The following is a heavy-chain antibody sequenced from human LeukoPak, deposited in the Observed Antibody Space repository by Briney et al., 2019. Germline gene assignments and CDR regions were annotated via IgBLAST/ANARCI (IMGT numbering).Heavy chain of an antibody. CDR3: ARDRGAYSGRAEGGVDV. D-gene: IGHD1-26*01. CDR1: GYTFTSYG. CDR2: ISAYNGNT. Sequence: ASVKVSCKASGYTFTSYGISWVRQAPGQGLEWMGWISAYNGNTNYAQKLQGRVTMTTDTSTSTAYMELRSLRSDDTAVYYCARDRGAYSGRAEGGVDVWGKGTTVTVSS. J-gene: IGHJ6*04. V-gene: IGHV1-18*01.